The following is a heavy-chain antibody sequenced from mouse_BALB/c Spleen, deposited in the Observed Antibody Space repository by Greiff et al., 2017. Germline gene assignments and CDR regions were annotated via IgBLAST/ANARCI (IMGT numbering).Heavy chain of an antibody. Sequence: VKVVESGAELVRPGTSVKISCKASGYTFTNYWLGWVKQRPGHGLEWIGDIYPGGGYTNYNEKFKGKATLTADTSSSTAYMQLSSLTSEDSAVYFCARSITTVVAYYFDYWGQGTTLTVSS. D-gene: IGHD1-1*01. CDR1: GYTFTNYW. J-gene: IGHJ2*01. V-gene: IGHV1-63*02. CDR2: IYPGGGYT. CDR3: ARSITTVVAYYFDY.